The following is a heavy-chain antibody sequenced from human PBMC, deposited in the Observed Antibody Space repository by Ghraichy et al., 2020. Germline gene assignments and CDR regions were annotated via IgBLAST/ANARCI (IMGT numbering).Heavy chain of an antibody. CDR2: IYSAGRT. J-gene: IGHJ5*02. D-gene: IGHD6-13*01. V-gene: IGHV3-53*01. CDR3: AREPYSNNWYGWFDP. Sequence: GGSLRLSCAASGFTVSSNSMSWVRQAPGKGLEWVSLIYSAGRTDYADSVKGRFTISRDNSKNTLYLQMNSLRAEDTAVYYCAREPYSNNWYGWFDPWGQGTLVTVSS. CDR1: GFTVSSNS.